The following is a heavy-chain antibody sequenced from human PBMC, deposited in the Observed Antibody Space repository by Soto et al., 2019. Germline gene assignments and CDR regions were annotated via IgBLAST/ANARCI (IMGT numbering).Heavy chain of an antibody. D-gene: IGHD6-19*01. J-gene: IGHJ4*02. CDR2: ISGSGGST. V-gene: IGHV3-23*01. Sequence: GGSLRLSCAASGFTFSSYAMSWVRQAPGKGLEWVSAISGSGGSTYYADSVKGRFTISRDNSKNTLYLQMNSLRAEDTAVYYCAKVPSRIAVAGLTYYFDYWGQGTLVTVSS. CDR3: AKVPSRIAVAGLTYYFDY. CDR1: GFTFSSYA.